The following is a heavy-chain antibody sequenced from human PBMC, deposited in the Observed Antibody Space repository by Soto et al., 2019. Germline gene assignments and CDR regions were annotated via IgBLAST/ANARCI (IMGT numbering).Heavy chain of an antibody. CDR1: GFSLSTSGMR. V-gene: IGHV2-70*04. J-gene: IGHJ3*02. D-gene: IGHD4-4*01. CDR3: AGSGDDDSNYSDAFDI. Sequence: VSGPTLVNPTQTLTLTCTFSGFSLSTSGMRVSWIRQPPGKDLEWLARIDWDDDKFYSTSLKTRLTISKDTSKNQVVLTMTNMDPVDTATFYCAGSGDDDSNYSDAFDIWGQGTMVTVSS. CDR2: IDWDDDK.